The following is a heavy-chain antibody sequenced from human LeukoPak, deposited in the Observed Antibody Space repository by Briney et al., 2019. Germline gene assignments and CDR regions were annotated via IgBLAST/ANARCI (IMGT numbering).Heavy chain of an antibody. CDR2: IWNDGSNK. D-gene: IGHD6-19*01. J-gene: IGHJ5*02. V-gene: IGHV3-33*01. CDR3: ARDYIAVAVADHPGGNWFVP. Sequence: GGSLRLSCAASGFTFSRYGMHWVRQAPGKGLEWVAVIWNDGSNKYYADSVKGRFTISRDSYKSMLYLQMDSLRDEDTALYYCARDYIAVAVADHPGGNWFVPRGQGALVTVSS. CDR1: GFTFSRYG.